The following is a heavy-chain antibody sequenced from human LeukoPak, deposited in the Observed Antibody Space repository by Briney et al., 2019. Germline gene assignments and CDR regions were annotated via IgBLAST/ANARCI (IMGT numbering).Heavy chain of an antibody. Sequence: GGSLRLSCAGSGFTFSSYGMSWVRQAPGKGLEWVSAISGSGGRIYYGASVKGRFTISRDNSKNTLNLQMNSLRVEDTAVYYCARAPYGDNGYTAEVADYWGQGTLVTVSS. V-gene: IGHV3-23*01. J-gene: IGHJ4*02. CDR2: ISGSGGRI. D-gene: IGHD3-16*01. CDR1: GFTFSSYG. CDR3: ARAPYGDNGYTAEVADY.